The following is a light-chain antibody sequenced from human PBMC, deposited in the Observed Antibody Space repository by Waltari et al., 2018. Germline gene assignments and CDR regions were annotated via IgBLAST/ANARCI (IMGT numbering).Light chain of an antibody. CDR2: GNS. J-gene: IGLJ2*01. Sequence: HSALAQPRPRPRAPGPTLTISSPASSPNTRAGDAVHPHQQRPGTAPKLLIYGNSNRPSGVPDRCSGSKSGTSASLAITGLQAEDEADYYCQSCDSSLGGPVGVGGGTKLTVL. CDR1: SPNTRAGDA. V-gene: IGLV1-40*01. CDR3: QSCDSSLGGPVG.